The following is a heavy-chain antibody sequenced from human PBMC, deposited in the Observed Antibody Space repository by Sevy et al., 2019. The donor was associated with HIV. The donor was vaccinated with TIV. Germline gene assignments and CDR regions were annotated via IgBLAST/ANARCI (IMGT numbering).Heavy chain of an antibody. D-gene: IGHD3-22*01. CDR3: AKTYDSSGSPGYFDY. CDR1: GFTFSSYG. J-gene: IGHJ4*02. CDR2: ISYDGSNK. V-gene: IGHV3-30*18. Sequence: GSLRLSCAASGFTFSSYGMHWVRQAPGKGLEWVAVISYDGSNKYYADSVKGRFTISRDNSKNTLYLQMNSLRAEDTAVYYCAKTYDSSGSPGYFDYWGQGTLVTVSS.